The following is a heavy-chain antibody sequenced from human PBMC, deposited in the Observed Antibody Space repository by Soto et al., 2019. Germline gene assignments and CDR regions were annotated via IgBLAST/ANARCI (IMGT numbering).Heavy chain of an antibody. J-gene: IGHJ4*02. CDR2: ISSDGRNE. CDR1: GFTINRFG. D-gene: IGHD2-21*01. V-gene: IGHV3-30*03. Sequence: QVRLVESGGGVVEPGRSLRLSCVASGFTINRFGMEWVRQAPGKGLEWVALISSDGRNEYYSDSVKGRFTISRDMSKNTVYLQMNSLRVEDTAVYYCASVADYWCQGTLVTVSS. CDR3: ASVADY.